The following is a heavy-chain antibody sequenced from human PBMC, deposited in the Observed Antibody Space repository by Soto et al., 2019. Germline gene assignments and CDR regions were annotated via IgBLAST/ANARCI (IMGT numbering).Heavy chain of an antibody. CDR1: EFTFRSYP. Sequence: PGGSLRHSCAASEFTFRSYPMIWVNQAPGKGLEWVSAISGSGGSTYYADSVKGRFTISRDNSKNTLYLQMSSLRAEDTAVYYCAKRLSDIVVVPADRYDACDMWGQGTMVTVSS. CDR3: AKRLSDIVVVPADRYDACDM. V-gene: IGHV3-23*01. J-gene: IGHJ3*02. CDR2: ISGSGGST. D-gene: IGHD2-2*01.